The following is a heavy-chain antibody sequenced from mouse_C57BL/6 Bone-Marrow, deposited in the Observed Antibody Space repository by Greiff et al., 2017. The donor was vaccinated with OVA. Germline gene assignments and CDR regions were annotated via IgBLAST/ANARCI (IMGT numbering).Heavy chain of an antibody. CDR3: ARRYYGSRGDWYFDV. J-gene: IGHJ1*03. D-gene: IGHD1-1*01. CDR1: GYTFTSYW. CDR2: IYPSDSEP. V-gene: IGHV1-61*01. Sequence: QVQLQQPGAELVRPGSSVKLSCKASGYTFTSYWMDWVKQRPGQGLEWIGNIYPSDSEPHSNPKFKDKATLTVDKSSSTAYMQLSSLTSEDSAVYYCARRYYGSRGDWYFDVWGTGTTVTVSS.